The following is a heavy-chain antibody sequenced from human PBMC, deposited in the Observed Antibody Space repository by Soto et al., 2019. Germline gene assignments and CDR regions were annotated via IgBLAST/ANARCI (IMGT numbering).Heavy chain of an antibody. Sequence: TSGTLSLTYTVSGGSISSYYWSWIRQPAGKGLEWTGRIYTSGSTNYNPSLKSRVTMSVDTSKNQFSLKLSSVTAADTAVYYCARDRLNDYDFWSGYYKDYYGMDVWGQGTTVTVSS. J-gene: IGHJ6*02. CDR2: IYTSGST. CDR3: ARDRLNDYDFWSGYYKDYYGMDV. V-gene: IGHV4-4*07. CDR1: GGSISSYY. D-gene: IGHD3-3*01.